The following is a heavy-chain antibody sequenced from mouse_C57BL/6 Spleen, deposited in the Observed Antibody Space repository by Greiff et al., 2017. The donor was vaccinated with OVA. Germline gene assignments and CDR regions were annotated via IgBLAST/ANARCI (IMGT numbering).Heavy chain of an antibody. J-gene: IGHJ3*01. CDR3: ARKEDSPWFAY. Sequence: AQVVESGAELVKPGASVKISCKASGYAFSSYWMNWVKQRPGKGLEWIGQIYPGDGDTNYNGKFKGKATLTADKSSSTAYMQLSSLTSEDSAVYFCARKEDSPWFAYWGQGTLVTVSA. CDR1: GYAFSSYW. V-gene: IGHV1-80*01. D-gene: IGHD6-2*01. CDR2: IYPGDGDT.